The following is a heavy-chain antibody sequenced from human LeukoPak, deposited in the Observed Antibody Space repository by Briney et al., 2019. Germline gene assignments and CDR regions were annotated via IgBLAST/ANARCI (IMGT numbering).Heavy chain of an antibody. CDR3: ARDLRCSGGSCSDY. Sequence: SETLSLTCAVSGGSISSGGYSWSWIRQPPGKGLEWIGYIYHSGSTYYNPSLKSRVTISVDRSKNRFSLKLSSVTAADTAVYYCARDLRCSGGSCSDYWGQGTLVTVSS. V-gene: IGHV4-30-2*01. J-gene: IGHJ4*02. CDR2: IYHSGST. CDR1: GGSISSGGYS. D-gene: IGHD2-15*01.